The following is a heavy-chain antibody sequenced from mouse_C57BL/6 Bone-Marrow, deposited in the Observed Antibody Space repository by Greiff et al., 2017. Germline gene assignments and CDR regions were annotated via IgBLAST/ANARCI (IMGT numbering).Heavy chain of an antibody. CDR3: AKFYYDYLYAMDY. V-gene: IGHV2-5*01. Sequence: QVHVKQSGPGLVQPSPSLSITCTVSGFSLTSYGVHWVRQSPGKGLEWLGVIWRGGSTDYNAAFMSRLSITKDNSKSQVFFKMNSLQADDTAIYYCAKFYYDYLYAMDYWGQGTSVTVSS. CDR1: GFSLTSYG. CDR2: IWRGGST. D-gene: IGHD2-4*01. J-gene: IGHJ4*01.